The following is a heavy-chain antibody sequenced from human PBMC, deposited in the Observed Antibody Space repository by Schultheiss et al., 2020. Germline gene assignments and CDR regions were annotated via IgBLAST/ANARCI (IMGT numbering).Heavy chain of an antibody. V-gene: IGHV2-5*02. CDR2: IYWDDDK. CDR1: GFSLSTSGVG. Sequence: SGPTLVKPTQTLTLTCTFSGFSLSTSGVGVGWIRQPPGKALEWLALIYWDDDKRYSPSLKSRLTITKDTSKNQVVLTMTNMDPVDTATYYCAHRAHSGTMGRFDYWGQGTLVTFAS. J-gene: IGHJ4*02. CDR3: AHRAHSGTMGRFDY. D-gene: IGHD5-12*01.